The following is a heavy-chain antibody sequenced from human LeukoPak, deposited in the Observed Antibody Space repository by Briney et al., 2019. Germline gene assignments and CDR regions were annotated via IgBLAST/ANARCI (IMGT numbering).Heavy chain of an antibody. D-gene: IGHD3-3*01. CDR1: GGTFSSYA. J-gene: IGHJ4*02. Sequence: ASVKVSCKASGGTFSSYAISWVRQAPGQGLEWMGGIIPIFGTANYAQKFQGRVTITADESTSTAYMELSSLRSEDTAVYYCARTYYDFWSGYYSYFDYWGQGTLVTVSS. V-gene: IGHV1-69*01. CDR2: IIPIFGTA. CDR3: ARTYYDFWSGYYSYFDY.